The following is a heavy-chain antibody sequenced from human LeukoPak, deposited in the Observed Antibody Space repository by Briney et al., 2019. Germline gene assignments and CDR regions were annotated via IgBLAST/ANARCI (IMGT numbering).Heavy chain of an antibody. D-gene: IGHD3-22*01. V-gene: IGHV3-53*01. CDR1: GFTVSSNY. Sequence: GGSLRLSCAASGFTVSSNYMSWVRQAPGKGLEWVSVIYSGGSTYYADSVKGRFTISRDNSKNTLYLQMNSLRAEDTAVYYCAKNAGGYYDSSGMKYYFDYWGQGTLVTVSS. CDR3: AKNAGGYYDSSGMKYYFDY. CDR2: IYSGGST. J-gene: IGHJ4*02.